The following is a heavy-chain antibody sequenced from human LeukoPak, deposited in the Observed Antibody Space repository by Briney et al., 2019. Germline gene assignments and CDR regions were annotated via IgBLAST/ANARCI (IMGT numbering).Heavy chain of an antibody. J-gene: IGHJ4*02. V-gene: IGHV5-10-1*01. Sequence: PGESLKISCKGSGYSFTSYWITWVRQMPGKGLEWMGRIDPSDSYTNYSPSFQGRVTFSTDKSINTAYLEWSSLKASDTAMYYCARQGMQWEVLSVEIDYWGQGTLVTVSS. CDR2: IDPSDSYT. D-gene: IGHD1-26*01. CDR3: ARQGMQWEVLSVEIDY. CDR1: GYSFTSYW.